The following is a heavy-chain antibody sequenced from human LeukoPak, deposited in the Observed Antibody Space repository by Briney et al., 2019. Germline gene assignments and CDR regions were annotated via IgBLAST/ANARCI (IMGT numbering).Heavy chain of an antibody. CDR1: GFTVSSNY. CDR3: AKATYDSSGYYGNY. J-gene: IGHJ4*02. D-gene: IGHD3-22*01. CDR2: IYSGGST. V-gene: IGHV3-53*01. Sequence: GGSLRLSCAASGFTVSSNYMSWVRQAPGKGLEWVSVIYSGGSTYYADSVKGRFTISRDNSKNTLYLQMNSLRAEDTAVYYCAKATYDSSGYYGNYWGQGTLVTVSS.